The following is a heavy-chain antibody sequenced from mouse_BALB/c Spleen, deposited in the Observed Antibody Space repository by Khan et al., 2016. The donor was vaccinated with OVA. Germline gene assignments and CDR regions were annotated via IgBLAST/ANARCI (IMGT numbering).Heavy chain of an antibody. CDR3: ERRGVYCGISYYFDY. CDR1: GFTFSSYG. D-gene: IGHD1-1*01. CDR2: ISSGGSYT. Sequence: EVELVESGGDLVKPGGSLKLSCAASGFTFSSYGMSWVRQTPDKRLEWVATISSGGSYTYYPDSVKGRFTITRANAKKTLYLKMSSLTSEDTAMYYCERRGVYCGISYYFDYWGQGTTLTVSS. V-gene: IGHV5-6*02. J-gene: IGHJ2*01.